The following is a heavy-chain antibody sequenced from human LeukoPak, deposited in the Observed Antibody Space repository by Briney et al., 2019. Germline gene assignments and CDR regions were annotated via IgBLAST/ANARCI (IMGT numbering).Heavy chain of an antibody. Sequence: ASVKVSCKASGFTFTSYGISWVRQAPGQGLEWMGWISAYNGNTHFAQKFQGRLTMTTDTSTTTAYMELRSLRSDDTAVYYCARDSVYSGPERYYYYYMDVWGIGTTVTISS. CDR3: ARDSVYSGPERYYYYYMDV. CDR1: GFTFTSYG. CDR2: ISAYNGNT. J-gene: IGHJ6*03. D-gene: IGHD5-12*01. V-gene: IGHV1-18*01.